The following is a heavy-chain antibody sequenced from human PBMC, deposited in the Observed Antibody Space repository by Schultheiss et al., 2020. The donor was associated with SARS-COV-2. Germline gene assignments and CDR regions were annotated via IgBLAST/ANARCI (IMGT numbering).Heavy chain of an antibody. CDR3: ARDQGSSWPRDYYYGMDV. V-gene: IGHV3-33*01. CDR1: GFTFSSYG. CDR2: IWYDGSNK. J-gene: IGHJ6*02. Sequence: GESLKISCAASGFTFSSYGMHWVRQAPGKGLEWVAVIWYDGSNKYYADSVKGRFSISRDNSKNTLYLQMNSLRAEDTAVYYCARDQGSSWPRDYYYGMDVWGQGTTVTVSS. D-gene: IGHD6-13*01.